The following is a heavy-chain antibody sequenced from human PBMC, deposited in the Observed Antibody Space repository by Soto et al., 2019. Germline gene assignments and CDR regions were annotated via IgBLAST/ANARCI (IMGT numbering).Heavy chain of an antibody. CDR3: ARTYGSGNWFDP. CDR2: IYYSGST. J-gene: IGHJ5*02. Sequence: SETLSLTCTVSGGSISSNDGNCIRQPPGKGLEWIGYIYYSGSTNYNPSLRSRVSISVDTSKNQFSLTLSSVTAADTAVYYCARTYGSGNWFDPWGQGTLVTVSS. CDR1: GGSISSND. V-gene: IGHV4-59*01. D-gene: IGHD3-10*01.